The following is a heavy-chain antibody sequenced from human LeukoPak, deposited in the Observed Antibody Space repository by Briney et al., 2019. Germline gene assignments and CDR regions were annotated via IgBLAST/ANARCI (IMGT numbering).Heavy chain of an antibody. V-gene: IGHV1-2*02. CDR3: ARGPRRDILTGYYMHYYYMDV. D-gene: IGHD3-9*01. CDR1: GYTFTGYY. Sequence: EASVKVSCKASGYTFTGYYMHWVRQAPGQGLEWMGWINPNSGGTNYAQKFQGRVTMTRDTSISTAYMELSRLRSDDTAVYYCARGPRRDILTGYYMHYYYMDVWGKGTTVTVSS. CDR2: INPNSGGT. J-gene: IGHJ6*03.